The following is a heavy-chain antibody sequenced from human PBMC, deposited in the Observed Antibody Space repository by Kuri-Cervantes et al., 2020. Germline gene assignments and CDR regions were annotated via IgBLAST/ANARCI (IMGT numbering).Heavy chain of an antibody. Sequence: SCAASGFTVSSYATHWVRQAPGKGLEWVAVISYDGSNKYYADSVKGRFTISRDNSKNTLYLQMNSLRAEDTAVYYCARAADDDYGDGALGDIWGQGTMVTVSS. CDR3: ARAADDDYGDGALGDI. CDR2: ISYDGSNK. CDR1: GFTVSSYA. D-gene: IGHD4-17*01. J-gene: IGHJ3*02. V-gene: IGHV3-30-3*01.